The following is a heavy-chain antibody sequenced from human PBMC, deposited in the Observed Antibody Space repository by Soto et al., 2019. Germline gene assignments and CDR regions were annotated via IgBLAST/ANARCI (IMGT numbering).Heavy chain of an antibody. Sequence: GGSLRLSCAASGFTVSSNYMSWVRQAPGKGLEWVSVIYSGGSTYYADSVKGRFTISRDNSKNTLYLQMNSLRAKDTAVYYCARTQNQPPFDYWGQGTLVTVSS. V-gene: IGHV3-53*01. D-gene: IGHD2-2*01. CDR3: ARTQNQPPFDY. CDR1: GFTVSSNY. J-gene: IGHJ4*02. CDR2: IYSGGST.